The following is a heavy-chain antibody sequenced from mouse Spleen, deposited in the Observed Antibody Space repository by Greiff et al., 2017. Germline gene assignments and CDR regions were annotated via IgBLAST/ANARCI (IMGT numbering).Heavy chain of an antibody. V-gene: IGHV5-9-3*01. CDR3: ARQGVRGYFDV. CDR2: ISSGGSYT. CDR1: GFTFSSYA. Sequence: EVKLMESGGGLVKPGGSLKLSCAASGFTFSSYAMSWVRQTPEKRLEWVATISSGGSYTYYPDSVKGRFTISRDNAKNTLYLQMSSLRSEDTAMYYCARQGVRGYFDVWGAGTTVTVSS. J-gene: IGHJ1*01. D-gene: IGHD2-14*01.